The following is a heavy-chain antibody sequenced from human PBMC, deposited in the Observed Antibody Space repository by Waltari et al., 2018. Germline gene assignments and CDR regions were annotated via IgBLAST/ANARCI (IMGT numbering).Heavy chain of an antibody. J-gene: IGHJ4*02. Sequence: EVQLLESGGGLVQPGGSLRLSCAASGFTFSSYAMSGVRQAPGKGLEWVSAISGSGGSTYYADSVKGRFTISRDNSKNTLYLQRNSLRAEDTAVYYCAKATGRVVVVAASIDYWGQGTLVTVSS. CDR2: ISGSGGST. V-gene: IGHV3-23*01. CDR1: GFTFSSYA. CDR3: AKATGRVVVVAASIDY. D-gene: IGHD2-15*01.